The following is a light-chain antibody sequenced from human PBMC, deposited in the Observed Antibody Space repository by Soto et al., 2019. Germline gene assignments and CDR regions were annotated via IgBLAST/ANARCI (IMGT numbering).Light chain of an antibody. V-gene: IGKV3-15*01. CDR2: GAS. J-gene: IGKJ1*01. CDR1: QSMGSN. Sequence: IVMKQSPATMSVSPGERATLSCRASQSMGSNVAWYQQKPGQAPRLLIYGASTRAAGIPARFSGSGSGTEFTLTITSLESEDFAVYYCQQFHNWPRTFGQGTKVDI. CDR3: QQFHNWPRT.